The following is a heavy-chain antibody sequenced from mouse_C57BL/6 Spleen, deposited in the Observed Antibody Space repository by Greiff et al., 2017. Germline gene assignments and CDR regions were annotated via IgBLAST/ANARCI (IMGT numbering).Heavy chain of an antibody. Sequence: EVQLQQSGPELVKPGASVKISCKASGYSFTDYNMNWVKQSNGKSLEWIGVINPNYGTTSNNQKFKGKATLTVDQSSSTAYMQLNSLTSEDSAVYYGARWSYYDYDVPHWYFDVWGTGTTVTVSS. CDR2: INPNYGTT. V-gene: IGHV1-39*01. J-gene: IGHJ1*03. D-gene: IGHD2-4*01. CDR3: ARWSYYDYDVPHWYFDV. CDR1: GYSFTDYN.